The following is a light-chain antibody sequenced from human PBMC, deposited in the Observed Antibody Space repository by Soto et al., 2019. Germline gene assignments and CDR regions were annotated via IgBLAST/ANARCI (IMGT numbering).Light chain of an antibody. J-gene: IGLJ1*01. Sequence: QSALTQPPSASGSPGQSVTISCTGSSSDIGAYNYVSWYQQRPGQVPKLIIYEVTKRPSGVPGRFSGSKSGTSASLAISGLQSEDEADYYCSAWDNSLNGYVFGPGTKVTVL. CDR1: SSDIGAYNY. CDR3: SAWDNSLNGYV. V-gene: IGLV2-8*01. CDR2: EVT.